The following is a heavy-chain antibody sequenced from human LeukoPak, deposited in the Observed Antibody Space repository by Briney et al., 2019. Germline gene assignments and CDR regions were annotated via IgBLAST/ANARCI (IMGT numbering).Heavy chain of an antibody. CDR3: ARSLFDRLVRD. D-gene: IGHD3-3*01. Sequence: GGSLRLSCAAFGFIFNSYSMNWVRQTPGKGLEWVSYISRDSTTIYYADSVKGRFTISRDNTKNSLYLQMNSLRAEDTAIYYCARSLFDRLVRDWGQGTLVTVSS. J-gene: IGHJ4*02. CDR1: GFIFNSYS. V-gene: IGHV3-48*04. CDR2: ISRDSTTI.